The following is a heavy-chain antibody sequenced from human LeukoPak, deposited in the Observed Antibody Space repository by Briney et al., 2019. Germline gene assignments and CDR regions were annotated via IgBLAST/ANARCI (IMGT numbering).Heavy chain of an antibody. D-gene: IGHD3-22*01. CDR2: TFHGGNT. J-gene: IGHJ4*02. CDR3: ARQDRTLYYDSSGLYFDY. Sequence: SETLSLTCAVSGYSISSGYYWGWIRQPPGKGLEWIGSTFHGGNTYYSSSLKSRVTISMDTSMNQFSLKVTSVTAADTAVYYCARQDRTLYYDSSGLYFDYWGRGTLVAVSS. CDR1: GYSISSGYY. V-gene: IGHV4-38-2*01.